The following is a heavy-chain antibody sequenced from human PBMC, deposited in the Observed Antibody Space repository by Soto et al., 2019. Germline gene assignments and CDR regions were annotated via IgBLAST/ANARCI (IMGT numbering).Heavy chain of an antibody. CDR3: ARLIGNSWLDS. J-gene: IGHJ5*01. CDR2: TYYRSKWYN. CDR1: GDSVSPNSAT. Sequence: PSQTLPLSCAISGDSVSPNSATWDWIRPSPSRGLEWLGRTYYRSKWYNDYAVSVEGRITINPDTSNNQVSLQLNSVTPDDTAVYYCARLIGNSWLDSWGQGTLVTVSS. D-gene: IGHD2-8*01. V-gene: IGHV6-1*01.